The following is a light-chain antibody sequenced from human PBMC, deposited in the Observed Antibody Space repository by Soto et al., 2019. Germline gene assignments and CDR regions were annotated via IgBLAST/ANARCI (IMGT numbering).Light chain of an antibody. CDR1: QSVSSN. J-gene: IGKJ2*01. Sequence: EIVMTQSPATLSVSPGERATLSCRASQSVSSNLAWYQQKPGQAPRLLIYGASTRATGIPARFSGSGSGTEFTLTISSLQSEDYAVYYCQQLSAYPYTFGQGAKLGIK. CDR2: GAS. CDR3: QQLSAYPYT. V-gene: IGKV3-15*01.